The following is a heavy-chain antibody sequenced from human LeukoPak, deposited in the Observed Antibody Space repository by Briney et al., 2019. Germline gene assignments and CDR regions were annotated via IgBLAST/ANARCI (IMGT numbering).Heavy chain of an antibody. Sequence: GGSLRLSCAASGFTFSSYGMNWVRQAPGKGLEWVSYISSSGSTIYYADSVKGRFTISRDNAKNSLYLQMNSLRAEDTALYYCARRDIVVVPASILGAFDIWGQGTMVTVSS. CDR1: GFTFSSYG. CDR3: ARRDIVVVPASILGAFDI. J-gene: IGHJ3*02. D-gene: IGHD2-2*02. CDR2: ISSSGSTI. V-gene: IGHV3-48*04.